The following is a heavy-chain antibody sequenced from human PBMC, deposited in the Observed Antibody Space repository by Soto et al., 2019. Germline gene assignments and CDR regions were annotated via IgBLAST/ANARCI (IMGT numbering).Heavy chain of an antibody. CDR2: IYYLGRT. D-gene: IGHD5-12*01. CDR1: CGSISRNSYF. J-gene: IGHJ4*02. V-gene: IGHV4-39*01. CDR3: TRHDWLQPFDS. Sequence: PSETLSLTCTVSCGSISRNSYFWAWIRQPPGKGLEWIGSIYYLGRTHYNPSLKSRLTISVDTSKNQFSLNLISVTAADTSVYYCTRHDWLQPFDSWGQGTLVTVSS.